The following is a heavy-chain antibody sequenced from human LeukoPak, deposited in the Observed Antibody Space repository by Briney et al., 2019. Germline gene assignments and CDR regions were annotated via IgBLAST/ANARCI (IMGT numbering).Heavy chain of an antibody. Sequence: GGSLRLSCAASGLMFSNYAMRWVRQPPGKGREWVSSISGTSTTTYYADSVKGRFTITRDNAKNSLYLQMNSLRAQDTAVYYCARESRQWLVLGGVDYWGQGTLVTVSS. D-gene: IGHD6-19*01. V-gene: IGHV3-23*01. CDR3: ARESRQWLVLGGVDY. J-gene: IGHJ4*02. CDR1: GLMFSNYA. CDR2: ISGTSTTT.